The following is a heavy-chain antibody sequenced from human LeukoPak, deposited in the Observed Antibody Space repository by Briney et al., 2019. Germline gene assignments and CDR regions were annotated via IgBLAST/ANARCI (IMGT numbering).Heavy chain of an antibody. V-gene: IGHV1-2*02. Sequence: ASVKVSCKASGYTFTGYYMHWVRQAPGQGLEWMGWINPNSGGTNYAQKFQGRVTMTRDTSISTAYMELSRLRPDDTAVYYCARDHYYDSSGYYSSAFDIWGQGTMVTVSS. CDR1: GYTFTGYY. D-gene: IGHD3-22*01. CDR3: ARDHYYDSSGYYSSAFDI. CDR2: INPNSGGT. J-gene: IGHJ3*02.